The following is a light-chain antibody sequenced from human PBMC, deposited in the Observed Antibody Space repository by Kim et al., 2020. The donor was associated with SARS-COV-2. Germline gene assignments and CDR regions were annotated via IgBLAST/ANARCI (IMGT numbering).Light chain of an antibody. CDR2: SND. J-gene: IGLJ2*01. Sequence: GQSVTISCSGGRSDIGSNTVNWYQQLPETSPRLLIYSNDKRPSGVPGRFSGSRSGTSASLAISGLQSDDEADYFCASWDDGLSGPVFGGGTQLTVL. V-gene: IGLV1-44*01. CDR1: RSDIGSNT. CDR3: ASWDDGLSGPV.